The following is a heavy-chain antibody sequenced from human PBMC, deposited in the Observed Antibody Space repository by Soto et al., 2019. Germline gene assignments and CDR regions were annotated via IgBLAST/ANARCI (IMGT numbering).Heavy chain of an antibody. CDR3: ARYIVVPAGATVNWFDP. Sequence: SETLSLTCTVSGGSISSYYWSWIRQPPGKGLEWIGYIYYSGSTNYNPSLKSRVTISVDTSKNQFSLKLSSVTAADTAVYYCARYIVVPAGATVNWFDPWGQGTLVTVSS. CDR2: IYYSGST. V-gene: IGHV4-59*01. CDR1: GGSISSYY. D-gene: IGHD2-2*01. J-gene: IGHJ5*02.